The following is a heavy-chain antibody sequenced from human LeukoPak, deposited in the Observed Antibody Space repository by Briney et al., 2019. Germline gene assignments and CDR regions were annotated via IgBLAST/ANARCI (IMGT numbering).Heavy chain of an antibody. CDR2: IIPIFGTA. V-gene: IGHV1-69*05. D-gene: IGHD3-10*01. J-gene: IGHJ4*02. CDR3: ARDRSGSYYNSADFDY. CDR1: GGTFSSYA. Sequence: TVKVPCKASGGTFSSYAISWVRQAPGHGLEWLGRIIPIFGTANYAQKFQGRVTITTDESTSPAYMELSSLGSEDAAVYYCARDRSGSYYNSADFDYWGQGTLVTVSS.